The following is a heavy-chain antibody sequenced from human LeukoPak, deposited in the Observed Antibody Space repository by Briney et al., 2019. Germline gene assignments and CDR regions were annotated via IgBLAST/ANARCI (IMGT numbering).Heavy chain of an antibody. CDR3: ARDGYSGSYYFDY. CDR2: IKQDGSEK. V-gene: IGHV3-7*01. D-gene: IGHD1-26*01. CDR1: GFTVSSNY. Sequence: GGSLRLSCAASGFTVSSNYMIWVRQAPGKGLEWVANIKQDGSEKYYVDSVKGRFTISRDNAKNSLYLQMNSLRAEDTAVYYCARDGYSGSYYFDYWGQGTLVTVSS. J-gene: IGHJ4*02.